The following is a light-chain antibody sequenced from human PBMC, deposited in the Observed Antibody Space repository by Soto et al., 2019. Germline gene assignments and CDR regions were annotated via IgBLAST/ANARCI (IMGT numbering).Light chain of an antibody. CDR3: QQYDRYPVT. CDR1: QSVSTW. Sequence: DSQMTQSPSTLAASVGDRVTITCRASQSVSTWLAWYQQKPRKPPKLLIYKASILQSGVSSRFSGSGSGTDFTFTISGLQPDDFATYYCQQYDRYPVTFGGGTKVDIK. V-gene: IGKV1-5*03. CDR2: KAS. J-gene: IGKJ4*01.